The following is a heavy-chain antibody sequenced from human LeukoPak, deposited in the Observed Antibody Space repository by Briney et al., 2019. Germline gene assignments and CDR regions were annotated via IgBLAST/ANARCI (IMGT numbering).Heavy chain of an antibody. CDR3: AKDYCSGGSCYDGDFDY. V-gene: IGHV3-30*02. CDR1: GFTFSSYG. CDR2: IRYDGSNK. D-gene: IGHD2-15*01. J-gene: IGHJ4*02. Sequence: PGGSLRLSCAASGFTFSSYGMHWVRQAPGKGLEWVAFIRYDGSNKYYADSVKGRFTISRDNSKNTLYLQMNSLRAEDTAVYYCAKDYCSGGSCYDGDFDYWGQGTLVTVSS.